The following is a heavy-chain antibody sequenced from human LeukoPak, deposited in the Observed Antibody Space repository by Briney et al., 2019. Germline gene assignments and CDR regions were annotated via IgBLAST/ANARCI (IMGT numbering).Heavy chain of an antibody. CDR2: INTNTGNP. D-gene: IGHD4-23*01. J-gene: IGHJ4*02. Sequence: ASVKVSCKASGYTFTSYAINWVRQAPGQGLEWMGWINTNTGNPTYAQGFTGRFVFSLDTSVSTAYLQISSLKAEDTAVYYCARELYPTTVITLTPDYWGQGTLVTVSS. V-gene: IGHV7-4-1*02. CDR1: GYTFTSYA. CDR3: ARELYPTTVITLTPDY.